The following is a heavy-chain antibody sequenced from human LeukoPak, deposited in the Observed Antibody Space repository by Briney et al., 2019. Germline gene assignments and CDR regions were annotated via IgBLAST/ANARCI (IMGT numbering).Heavy chain of an antibody. D-gene: IGHD3-10*02. J-gene: IGHJ6*04. Sequence: GGSLRLSCAASGFTFSSYSMNWVRQAPGKGLEWVSYISSSSSTIYYADSVEGRFTISRDNAKNSLYLQMNSLRAEDTAVYYCAELGITTIGGVWGKGTTVTISS. CDR2: ISSSSSTI. CDR1: GFTFSSYS. CDR3: AELGITTIGGV. V-gene: IGHV3-48*04.